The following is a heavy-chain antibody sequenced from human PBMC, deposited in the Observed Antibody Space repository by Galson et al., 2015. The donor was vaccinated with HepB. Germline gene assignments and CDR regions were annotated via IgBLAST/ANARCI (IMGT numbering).Heavy chain of an antibody. CDR1: GFTFSDYS. Sequence: SLRLSCAASGFTFSDYSMSWIRQAPGKGLEWVSYTSSSVSTIHYADSVKGRFTISRDNTKNSLYLQMNSLRAEDTAVYYCARERVVIPPTGMDVWGQGTTVAVSS. V-gene: IGHV3-11*01. CDR2: TSSSVSTI. D-gene: IGHD3-3*01. J-gene: IGHJ6*02. CDR3: ARERVVIPPTGMDV.